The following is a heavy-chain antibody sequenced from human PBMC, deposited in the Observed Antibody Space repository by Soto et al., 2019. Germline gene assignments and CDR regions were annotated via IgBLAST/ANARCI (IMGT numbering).Heavy chain of an antibody. CDR2: ISGSGDST. CDR3: ARSWEPFKNFDY. J-gene: IGHJ4*02. V-gene: IGHV3-23*01. D-gene: IGHD1-26*01. Sequence: APGKGLEWVSGISGSGDSTSYADSVKGRFTISRDNSKNTMYLQLNSLRGEDTAVYYCARSWEPFKNFDYWGQRTLVTVSS.